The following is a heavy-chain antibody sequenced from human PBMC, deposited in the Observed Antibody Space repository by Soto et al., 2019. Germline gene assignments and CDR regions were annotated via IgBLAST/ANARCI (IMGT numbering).Heavy chain of an antibody. Sequence: SETLSLTCTVPGGSISSSSCYWGWLRQPPGKGLEGIGCIYYSGVTYYNPSLKRRVTISVAKSKNHCFLELCSVTAADSAVYYCAGECLPLAVAGSHFDYWGQGTLVTVSS. D-gene: IGHD6-19*01. CDR3: AGECLPLAVAGSHFDY. CDR2: IYYSGVT. V-gene: IGHV4-39*02. CDR1: GGSISSSSCY. J-gene: IGHJ4*02.